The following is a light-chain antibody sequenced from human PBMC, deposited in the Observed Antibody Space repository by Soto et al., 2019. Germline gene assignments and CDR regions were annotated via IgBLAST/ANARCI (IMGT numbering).Light chain of an antibody. CDR1: ENIDKY. J-gene: IGKJ3*01. V-gene: IGKV1-39*01. CDR2: SAS. CDR3: QQSYSVPS. Sequence: DIQLTQSPFSLSASLGDRVTITCRASENIDKYLNWYRQKPGEAPELLIYSASRSQRGVPARFSGGGSGTGFSLTISSLQSDDFATYYCQQSYSVPSFGPGTRVDMK.